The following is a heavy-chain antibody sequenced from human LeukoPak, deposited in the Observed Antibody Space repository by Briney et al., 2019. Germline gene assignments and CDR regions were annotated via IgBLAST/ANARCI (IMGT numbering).Heavy chain of an antibody. CDR2: ISSSSSYI. Sequence: GSLRLSCAASGFTFSSYSMNWVRQAPGKWLEWVSSISSSSSYIYYADPVKGRFTISRDNAKNSLYLQMNSLRAEDTAVYYCAREEVVPAAIGGNWFDPWGQGTLVTVSS. V-gene: IGHV3-21*01. J-gene: IGHJ5*02. D-gene: IGHD2-2*01. CDR3: AREEVVPAAIGGNWFDP. CDR1: GFTFSSYS.